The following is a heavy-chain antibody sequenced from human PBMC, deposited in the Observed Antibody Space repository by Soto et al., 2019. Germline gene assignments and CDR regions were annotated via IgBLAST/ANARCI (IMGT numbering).Heavy chain of an antibody. CDR2: IYDSGST. V-gene: IGHV4-59*01. CDR1: GGSITTYY. CDR3: ARDRNYGGADY. D-gene: IGHD3-10*01. J-gene: IGHJ4*02. Sequence: PPETLSLTCTVSGGSITTYYWSWIRQPPGKGLEWIGYIYDSGSTKYNPSLKSRVTMSVDTSKNQFSLNLSSVTAADTAAYYCARDRNYGGADYWGQGTLVTVS.